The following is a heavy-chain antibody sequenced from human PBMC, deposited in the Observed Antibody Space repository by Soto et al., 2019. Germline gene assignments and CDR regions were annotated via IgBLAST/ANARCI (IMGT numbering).Heavy chain of an antibody. CDR3: ARDSDLGQWVKTPDCNV. V-gene: IGHV3-33*01. CDR2: IWYHGSNI. Sequence: VQLVESGGGVVQPGRSLRLSCAASGFTFSSYGMHWVRQAPGKGLEWEAVIWYHGSNIYYAESVKGRFTISRDNSKNTPYRHIYSLRSEATAVYYCARDSDLGQWVKTPDCNVWARGTLPAVAS. CDR1: GFTFSSYG. J-gene: IGHJ4*02. D-gene: IGHD3-16*01.